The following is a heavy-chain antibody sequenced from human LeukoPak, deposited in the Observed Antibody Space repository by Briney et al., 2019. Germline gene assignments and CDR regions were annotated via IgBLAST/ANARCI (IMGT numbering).Heavy chain of an antibody. CDR1: GFTFDDFV. CDR2: ISWNSGSI. J-gene: IGHJ4*02. CDR3: AKASATYCSGDCPLSY. V-gene: IGHV3-9*01. D-gene: IGHD2-21*02. Sequence: PGGSLRLYCVASGFTFDDFVMHWVRQAPGKGLEWVSSISWNSGSIDYVDSVKGRFTISRDNTKNSLYLQMNNLRTEDTAFYYCAKASATYCSGDCPLSYWGQGTLVTVSS.